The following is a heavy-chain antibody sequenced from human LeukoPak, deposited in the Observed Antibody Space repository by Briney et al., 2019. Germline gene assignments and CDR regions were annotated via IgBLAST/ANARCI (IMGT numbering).Heavy chain of an antibody. CDR1: GFTFSSYW. D-gene: IGHD1-14*01. J-gene: IGHJ4*02. CDR3: ARNQGSDLDY. Sequence: GGSLRLSCAASGFTFSSYWMHWVRQAPGKGLVWVSRINSDGSTTSYADSVKGRFTISRDNTKNTLYLQMNSLRAEDMAVYYCARNQGSDLDYWGQGTLVTVSS. V-gene: IGHV3-74*01. CDR2: INSDGSTT.